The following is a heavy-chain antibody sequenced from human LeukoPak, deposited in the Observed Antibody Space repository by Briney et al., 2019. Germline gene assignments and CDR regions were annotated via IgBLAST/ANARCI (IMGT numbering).Heavy chain of an antibody. CDR3: ARDDTPYYYYYYMDV. CDR1: GGTFISYA. V-gene: IGHV1-69*13. CDR2: IIPIFGTA. D-gene: IGHD2-15*01. J-gene: IGHJ6*03. Sequence: GASVKVSCKASGGTFISYAISWVRQAPGQGLEWMGGIIPIFGTANYAQKFQGRVTITADESTSTAYMELSSLRSEDTAVYYCARDDTPYYYYYYMDVWGKGTTVTVSS.